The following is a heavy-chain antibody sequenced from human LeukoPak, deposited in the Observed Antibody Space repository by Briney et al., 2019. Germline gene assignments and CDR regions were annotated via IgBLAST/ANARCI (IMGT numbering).Heavy chain of an antibody. Sequence: PGGSLRLSCAASDFPFSNYWMHWVRQVPGERLTWVSRISSDGTKIGYAASVKGRFTISRDNGKNTLYLQMNSLRAEDTAVYYCARSIFSSSWYDGDYWGQGTLVTVSS. D-gene: IGHD6-13*01. CDR3: ARSIFSSSWYDGDY. CDR1: DFPFSNYW. CDR2: ISSDGTKI. V-gene: IGHV3-74*01. J-gene: IGHJ4*02.